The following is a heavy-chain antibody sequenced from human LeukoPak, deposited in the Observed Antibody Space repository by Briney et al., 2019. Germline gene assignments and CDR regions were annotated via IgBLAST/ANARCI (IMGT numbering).Heavy chain of an antibody. J-gene: IGHJ4*02. CDR2: IYYSGST. V-gene: IGHV4-30-4*01. CDR3: ARQGQQLVTGNFDY. Sequence: PSETLSLTCTVSGGSISSGDYYWSWIRQPPGKGLEWIGYIYYSGSTYYNPSLKSRVTISVDTSKNQFSLKLSSVTAADTAVYYCARQGQQLVTGNFDYWGQGTLVTVSS. CDR1: GGSISSGDYY. D-gene: IGHD6-13*01.